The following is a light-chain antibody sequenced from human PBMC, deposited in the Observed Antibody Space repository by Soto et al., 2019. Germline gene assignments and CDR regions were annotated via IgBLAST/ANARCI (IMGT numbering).Light chain of an antibody. CDR1: QSVSSS. J-gene: IGKJ4*01. CDR2: GPS. Sequence: EIVMTQSPATLSVSPGERASLSCRAAQSVSSSLAWYQQKPGQAPRLLIYGPSTRATGIPARFSGSGSGTEFTLTINSLQSEDFALYYCQQYNGWPLTFGGGTKVEI. CDR3: QQYNGWPLT. V-gene: IGKV3D-15*01.